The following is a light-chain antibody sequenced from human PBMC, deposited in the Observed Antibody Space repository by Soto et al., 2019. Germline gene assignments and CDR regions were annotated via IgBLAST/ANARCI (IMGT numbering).Light chain of an antibody. CDR3: QQYGRSPLT. CDR1: QSLGSRY. Sequence: EIVLTQSPGTLSLSPGERATLSCRASQSLGSRYLAWYQQKPGQAPRLLIYGASSRAPGIPDRFSGSGSGTDFTLTISRLEPEDFAVYYCQQYGRSPLTFGGGTKVEIK. V-gene: IGKV3-20*01. CDR2: GAS. J-gene: IGKJ4*01.